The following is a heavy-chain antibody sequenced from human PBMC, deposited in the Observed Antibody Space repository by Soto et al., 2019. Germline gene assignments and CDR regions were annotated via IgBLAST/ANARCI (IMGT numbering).Heavy chain of an antibody. CDR1: GFTFSSYA. Sequence: GGSLRLSCAASGFTFSSYAMSWVRQAPGKGLEWVSAISGSGGSTYYADSVKGRFTISRDNSKNTLYLQMNSLRAEDTAVYYCSKYSTDYYDSSGYFVYWGQGTLVTVSS. CDR2: ISGSGGST. CDR3: SKYSTDYYDSSGYFVY. J-gene: IGHJ4*02. D-gene: IGHD3-22*01. V-gene: IGHV3-23*01.